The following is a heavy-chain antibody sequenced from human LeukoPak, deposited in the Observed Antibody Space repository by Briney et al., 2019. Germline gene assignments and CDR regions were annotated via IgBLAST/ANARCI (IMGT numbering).Heavy chain of an antibody. V-gene: IGHV3-72*01. D-gene: IGHD1-26*01. Sequence: GGSLRLSCAASGFTFSDYYIDWVRQAPGKGLEWVGRSRNKANGYTTEFGASVKGRFSISRDDSKDSVYLHMNSLKTVDTAVYYCARSPASGVNVFDVWGQGTMVTVSS. J-gene: IGHJ3*01. CDR2: SRNKANGYTT. CDR1: GFTFSDYY. CDR3: ARSPASGVNVFDV.